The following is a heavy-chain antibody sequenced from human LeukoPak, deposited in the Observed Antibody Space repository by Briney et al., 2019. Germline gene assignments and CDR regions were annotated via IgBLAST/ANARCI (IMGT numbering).Heavy chain of an antibody. Sequence: ASVKVSCKASGYTFTGYYMHWVRQAPGQGLEWMGWINPNSGGATYEQKFQGRVTMTRDTSINTAYMELSRLTSDDTAVYYCARLFGSGNYEAFFDYWGQGTLVTVSS. CDR2: INPNSGGA. CDR3: ARLFGSGNYEAFFDY. V-gene: IGHV1-2*02. CDR1: GYTFTGYY. J-gene: IGHJ4*02. D-gene: IGHD3-10*01.